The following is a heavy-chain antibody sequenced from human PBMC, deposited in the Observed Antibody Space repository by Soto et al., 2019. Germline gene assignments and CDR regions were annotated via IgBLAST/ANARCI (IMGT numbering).Heavy chain of an antibody. Sequence: ASVKVSCKASGYTFTSYDINWVRQATGQGLEWMGWMNPNSGNTGYAQKFQGRVTMTRNTSISTAYMELSSLRSEDTAVYYSARYEEYQLLWDVRRAAFAIWGQGTMVTVS. J-gene: IGHJ3*02. CDR1: GYTFTSYD. CDR2: MNPNSGNT. V-gene: IGHV1-8*01. CDR3: ARYEEYQLLWDVRRAAFAI. D-gene: IGHD2-2*01.